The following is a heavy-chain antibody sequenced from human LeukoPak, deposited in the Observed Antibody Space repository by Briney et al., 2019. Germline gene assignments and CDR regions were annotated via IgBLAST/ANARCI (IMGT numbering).Heavy chain of an antibody. CDR3: ARGGLGNYDILTGYYKYYYYMDV. Sequence: ASVKVSCKASGYTFTSYYIHWVRQAPGQGLEWMGKINPSGGTTTNAQTFQGRVTMTRDTSTNTVYMELSSPRSEDTAVYYCARGGLGNYDILTGYYKYYYYMDVWGKGTTVTVSS. CDR1: GYTFTSYY. V-gene: IGHV1-46*01. CDR2: INPSGGTT. J-gene: IGHJ6*03. D-gene: IGHD3-9*01.